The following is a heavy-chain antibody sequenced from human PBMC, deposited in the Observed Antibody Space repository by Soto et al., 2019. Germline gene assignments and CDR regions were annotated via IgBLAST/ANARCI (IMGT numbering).Heavy chain of an antibody. V-gene: IGHV3-30*18. D-gene: IGHD2-2*01. J-gene: IGHJ6*02. CDR3: AKGTAIVLVPAAMNYYYGMDV. Sequence: QVQLVESGGGVVQPGRSLRLSCAASGFTFSSYGMHWVRQAPGKGLEWVAVISYDGSNKYYADSVKGRFTISRDNSKNRLYLQMNSLRAEDTAVYYCAKGTAIVLVPAAMNYYYGMDVWGQGTTVTVSS. CDR1: GFTFSSYG. CDR2: ISYDGSNK.